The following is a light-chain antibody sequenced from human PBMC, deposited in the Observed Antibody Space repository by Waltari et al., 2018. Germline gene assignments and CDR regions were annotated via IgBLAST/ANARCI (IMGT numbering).Light chain of an antibody. CDR3: QQSYSTLT. Sequence: DIQVTQSPSSLSAYVGDRVTITCRASQSISSYLNWYQQKPGKAPKLLIYAASSLQSGVPSRFSGSGSGTNFTLTISSLQPEDFATYYCQQSYSTLTFGPGTKVDIK. CDR2: AAS. CDR1: QSISSY. V-gene: IGKV1-39*01. J-gene: IGKJ3*01.